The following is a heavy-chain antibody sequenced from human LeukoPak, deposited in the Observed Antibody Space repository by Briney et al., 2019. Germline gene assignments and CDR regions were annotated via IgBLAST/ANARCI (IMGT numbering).Heavy chain of an antibody. CDR1: GFSFDDYA. V-gene: IGHV3-9*01. Sequence: PGRSLRLSCAASGFSFDDYAMHWVRQAPGKGLEWVSGISWNSGSIGYADSVKGRFTISRDNAKNSLYLQMNSLRAEDTALYYCAKDTGYSYGQVTLDYWGQGTLVTVSS. D-gene: IGHD5-18*01. CDR3: AKDTGYSYGQVTLDY. J-gene: IGHJ4*02. CDR2: ISWNSGSI.